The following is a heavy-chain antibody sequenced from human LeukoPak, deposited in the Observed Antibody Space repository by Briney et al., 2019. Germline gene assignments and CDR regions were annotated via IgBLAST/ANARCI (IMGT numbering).Heavy chain of an antibody. V-gene: IGHV3-30*18. D-gene: IGHD6-13*01. J-gene: IGHJ4*02. CDR1: GLTFSSYG. CDR2: ISFDGSDK. Sequence: GGSLRLSCAASGLTFSSYGMHWVRQAPGKGREWVAVISFDGSDKYYADSVKGRFTISRDNSRNTLHLQMNSLRAEDTAVYYCAKDSGSSGWYIYLDYWGQGTLVTVSS. CDR3: AKDSGSSGWYIYLDY.